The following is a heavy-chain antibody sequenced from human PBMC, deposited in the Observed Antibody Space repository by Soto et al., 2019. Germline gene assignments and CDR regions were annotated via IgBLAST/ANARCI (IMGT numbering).Heavy chain of an antibody. J-gene: IGHJ4*02. CDR3: ARDPEVGYSNYGGDY. V-gene: IGHV3-7*01. CDR1: GFTFSSYW. Sequence: GGSLRLSCAASGFTFSSYWMSWVRQAPGKGLEWVANIKQDGSEKYYVDSVKGRFTISRDNAKNSLYLQMNSLRAEDTAVYYCARDPEVGYSNYGGDYWGQGTLVTVSS. CDR2: IKQDGSEK. D-gene: IGHD4-4*01.